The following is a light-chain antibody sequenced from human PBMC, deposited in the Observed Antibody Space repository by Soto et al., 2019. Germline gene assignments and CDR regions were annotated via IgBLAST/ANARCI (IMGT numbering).Light chain of an antibody. CDR1: QSLVHSDGIAY. J-gene: IGKJ5*01. V-gene: IGKV2-30*02. CDR3: MQGTHWPIT. CDR2: KVS. Sequence: DVVMTQSPLSLPVTLGQPASISCRSNQSLVHSDGIAYFSWFQQRPGRSPRRLIYKVSNRDSGVPARFSVSGSGTDFALNISRVEAEDVGVYYGMQGTHWPITFGQGTRLEIK.